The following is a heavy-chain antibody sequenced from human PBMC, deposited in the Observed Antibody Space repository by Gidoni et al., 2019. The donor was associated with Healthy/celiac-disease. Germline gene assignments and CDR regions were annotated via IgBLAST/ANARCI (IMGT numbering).Heavy chain of an antibody. J-gene: IGHJ4*02. CDR3: ARDGLRFLEWLPQTYFDY. V-gene: IGHV3-11*06. CDR2: ISSSSSYT. Sequence: QVQLVESGGGLVKPGVSLRLSCAASGFTFSDYYMSWIRQAPGKGLEWVSYISSSSSYTNYADSVKGRFTISRDNAKNSLYLQMNSLRAEDTAVYYCARDGLRFLEWLPQTYFDYWGQGTLVTVSS. CDR1: GFTFSDYY. D-gene: IGHD3-3*01.